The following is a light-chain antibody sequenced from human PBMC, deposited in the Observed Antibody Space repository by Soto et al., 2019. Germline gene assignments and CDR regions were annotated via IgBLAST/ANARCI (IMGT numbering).Light chain of an antibody. J-gene: IGKJ4*01. CDR2: GTS. Sequence: EIVMTQSPDTLSLSPGETATLSCRASQSVSSSYLAWYQQKPGQAPRLLIYGTSTRVTGIPARFSGSGSGTEFTLTISSLQSEDFAVYYCQQYYNWPLTFGGGTKVDIK. V-gene: IGKV3-15*01. CDR3: QQYYNWPLT. CDR1: QSVSSSY.